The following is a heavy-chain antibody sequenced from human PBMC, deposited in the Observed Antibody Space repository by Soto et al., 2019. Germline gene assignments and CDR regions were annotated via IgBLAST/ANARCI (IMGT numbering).Heavy chain of an antibody. D-gene: IGHD2-15*01. J-gene: IGHJ5*02. CDR3: ARNVVVAGFYDWFDP. V-gene: IGHV4-59*08. CDR1: GGSISSYY. CDR2: IYYSGST. Sequence: QVQLQESGPGLVKPSETLSLTCTVSGGSISSYYWSWIRQPPGKGLEWIGYIYYSGSTNYNPSLKSRVTISVDTSKNQFSLKLSSVTAADTAVYYCARNVVVAGFYDWFDPWGQGTLVTVSS.